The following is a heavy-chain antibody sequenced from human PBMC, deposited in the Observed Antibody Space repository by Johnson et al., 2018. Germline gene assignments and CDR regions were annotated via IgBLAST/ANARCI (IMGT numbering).Heavy chain of an antibody. CDR2: IIPIFSTA. V-gene: IGHV1-69*01. J-gene: IGHJ6*02. CDR1: GGTFSSYA. CDR3: ARDHVRLVYYYYGMDV. Sequence: VQLVESGAEVKKPGSSVKVSCKASGGTFSSYAISWVRQAPGQGLEWMGGIIPIFSTANYAQKVQGRVTITADESTSTAYMELSSLRSEDTAVYYCARDHVRLVYYYYGMDVWGQGTTVTVSS.